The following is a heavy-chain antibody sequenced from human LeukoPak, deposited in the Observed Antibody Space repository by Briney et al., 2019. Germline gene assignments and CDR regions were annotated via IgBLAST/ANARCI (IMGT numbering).Heavy chain of an antibody. J-gene: IGHJ4*02. CDR2: INAGNGNT. V-gene: IGHV1-3*01. CDR1: GYTFTSYA. Sequence: ASVKVSCKASGYTFTSYAMHWVRQAPGQRLEWMGWINAGNGNTKYSQKFQGRVTITRDTFASTAYMELSSLRSEDTAVYYCARDSYCGGDCYGYWGQGTLVTVSS. D-gene: IGHD2-21*01. CDR3: ARDSYCGGDCYGY.